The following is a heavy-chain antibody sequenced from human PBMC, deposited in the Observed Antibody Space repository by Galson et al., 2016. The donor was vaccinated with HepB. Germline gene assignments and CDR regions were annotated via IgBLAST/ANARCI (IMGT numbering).Heavy chain of an antibody. J-gene: IGHJ4*02. CDR1: GGSVISSAFS. Sequence: SETLSLTCTVSGGSVISSAFSWGWIRQPPGKGLEWIGSIYYTGSAYYNPSLKSRVTLSVDTSKNQFSLKVTSVTAADTAVYYCAGPGMGSYRHWGQGTLVSVSS. D-gene: IGHD3-16*02. CDR3: AGPGMGSYRH. CDR2: IYYTGSA. V-gene: IGHV4-39*01.